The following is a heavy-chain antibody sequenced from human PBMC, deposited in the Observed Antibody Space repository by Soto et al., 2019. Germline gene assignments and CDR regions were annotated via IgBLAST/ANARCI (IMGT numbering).Heavy chain of an antibody. CDR3: ARHSLALRKNNWFDP. J-gene: IGHJ5*02. D-gene: IGHD3-3*02. CDR2: IFYLGSS. V-gene: IGHV4-39*01. Sequence: TLSLTCTVSGDSIISSDFYWGWVRQPPGKGLEWIGSIFYLGSSYYNPSLKSRVTMSVDTSKSQFSLRLRSVTAADTALYFCARHSLALRKNNWFDPWGQGIMVTVSS. CDR1: GDSIISSDFY.